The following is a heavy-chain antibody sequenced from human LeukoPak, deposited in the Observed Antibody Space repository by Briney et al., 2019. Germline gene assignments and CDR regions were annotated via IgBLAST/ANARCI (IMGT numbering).Heavy chain of an antibody. CDR3: AREWDSGSSSLDL. CDR2: IRYDGSNK. Sequence: GGSLRLSCAASGFTFSSYGMHWVRQAPGKGLEWVAFIRYDGSNKYYADSVKGRFTISRDNSKNSLFLQMHSLRAEDTALYYCAREWDSGSSSLDLWGQGTLVTVSS. CDR1: GFTFSSYG. J-gene: IGHJ4*02. D-gene: IGHD5-12*01. V-gene: IGHV3-30*02.